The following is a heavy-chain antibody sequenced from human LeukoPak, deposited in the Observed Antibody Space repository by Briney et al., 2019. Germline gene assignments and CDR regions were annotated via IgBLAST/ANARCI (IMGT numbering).Heavy chain of an antibody. CDR1: GFTFSDYY. Sequence: PGGSLRLSCAASGFTFSDYYMSWIRQAPGKGLEWVSYISSSGSTIYYADSVKGRFTISRDNAKNSLYLQMNSLRAEDTALYHCARGSGSYPEYYYYMDVWGKGTAVTISS. D-gene: IGHD1-26*01. J-gene: IGHJ6*03. V-gene: IGHV3-11*01. CDR2: ISSSGSTI. CDR3: ARGSGSYPEYYYYMDV.